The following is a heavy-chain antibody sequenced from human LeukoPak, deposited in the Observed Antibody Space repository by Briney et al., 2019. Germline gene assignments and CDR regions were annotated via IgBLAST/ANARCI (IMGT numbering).Heavy chain of an antibody. V-gene: IGHV1-46*01. Sequence: ASVKASCKASGYTFTSYYMHWVRQAPGHGLEWMGIINPSGGSTSYAQKFQGRVTMTRDTSTSTVYMELSSLRSEDTAVYYCARDFNEPNDAFDIWGQGTMVTVSS. CDR1: GYTFTSYY. J-gene: IGHJ3*02. CDR3: ARDFNEPNDAFDI. CDR2: INPSGGST. D-gene: IGHD1-1*01.